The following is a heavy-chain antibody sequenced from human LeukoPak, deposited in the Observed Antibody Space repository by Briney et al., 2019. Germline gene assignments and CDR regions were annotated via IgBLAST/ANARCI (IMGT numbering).Heavy chain of an antibody. Sequence: GGPLRLSCAASGFTFSIYAMHWVRQAPGKGLEWVAVISYDGSNKYYADSVKGRLTISRDNSKNTLYLQMNSLTAEDTAPYYCARPPNTYGYTYFDYWGQGTLVTVSS. J-gene: IGHJ4*02. V-gene: IGHV3-30*04. CDR3: ARPPNTYGYTYFDY. D-gene: IGHD5-18*01. CDR1: GFTFSIYA. CDR2: ISYDGSNK.